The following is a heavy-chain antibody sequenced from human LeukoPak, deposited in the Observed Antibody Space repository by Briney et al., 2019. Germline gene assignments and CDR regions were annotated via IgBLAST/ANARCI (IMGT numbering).Heavy chain of an antibody. CDR3: ASEVDTFGGVIVQYYFDY. CDR1: GGTFSSYA. D-gene: IGHD3-16*02. Sequence: SVKVSCKASGGTFSSYAISWVRQAPGQGLEWMGRIIPILGIANYAQKFQGRVTITADKFTSTAYMELSSLRSEDTAVYYCASEVDTFGGVIVQYYFDYWGQGTLVTVSS. V-gene: IGHV1-69*04. J-gene: IGHJ4*02. CDR2: IIPILGIA.